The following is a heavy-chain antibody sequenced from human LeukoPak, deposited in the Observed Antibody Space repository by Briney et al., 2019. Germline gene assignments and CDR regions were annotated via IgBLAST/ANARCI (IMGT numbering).Heavy chain of an antibody. CDR3: ARGRYCSSTSCSSNWFDP. CDR1: GYTFTDYY. Sequence: ASVKVSCKASGYTFTDYYMHWVRQAPGQGLEWMGWINPNSGGTNYAQKFQGRVTMTRDTSISTAYMELSRLRSDDTAVYYCARGRYCSSTSCSSNWFDPWGQGTLVTVSS. D-gene: IGHD2-2*01. V-gene: IGHV1-2*02. J-gene: IGHJ5*02. CDR2: INPNSGGT.